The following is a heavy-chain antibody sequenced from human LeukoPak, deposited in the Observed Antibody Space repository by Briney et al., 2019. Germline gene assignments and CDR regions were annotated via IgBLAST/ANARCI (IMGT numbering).Heavy chain of an antibody. CDR2: IYTSGST. Sequence: SETLSLTCTVSGGSISSSSYYWSWIRQPAGKGLEWIGRIYTSGSTNYNPSLKSRVTISVDTSKNQFSLKLSSVTAAGTAVYYCARDEEFYYYMDVWGKGTTVTVSS. CDR3: ARDEEFYYYMDV. V-gene: IGHV4-61*02. J-gene: IGHJ6*03. CDR1: GGSISSSSYY.